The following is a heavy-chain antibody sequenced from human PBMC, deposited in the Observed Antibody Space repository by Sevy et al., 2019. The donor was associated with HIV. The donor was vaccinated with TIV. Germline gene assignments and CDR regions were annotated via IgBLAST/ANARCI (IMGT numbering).Heavy chain of an antibody. CDR3: ARGGETHRGFDP. CDR1: GGSISSVNW. J-gene: IGHJ5*02. CDR2: IYHSGST. D-gene: IGHD3-16*01. Sequence: SETLSLTCAVSGGSISSVNWWHWVRQPPGKGLEWIGEIYHSGSTNYNPSLKSRVTISVDNSKNQFSLKLSSVTAADTAVYYCARGGETHRGFDPWGQGSLVTVSS. V-gene: IGHV4-4*02.